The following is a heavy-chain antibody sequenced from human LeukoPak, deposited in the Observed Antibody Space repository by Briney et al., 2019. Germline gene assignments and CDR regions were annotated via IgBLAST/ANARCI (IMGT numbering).Heavy chain of an antibody. D-gene: IGHD3-16*01. CDR2: TYYRSKWYN. V-gene: IGHV6-1*01. CDR1: GDSVSSNSAA. Sequence: SQTLSLTCTISGDSVSSNSAAWNWIRQSPSRGLEWLGRTYYRSKWYNDYAVSVKSRITINPDTSKNQFSLQLNSVTPEDTAVYYCARELNDREWGRGSDIWGQGTMVTVSS. CDR3: ARELNDREWGRGSDI. J-gene: IGHJ3*02.